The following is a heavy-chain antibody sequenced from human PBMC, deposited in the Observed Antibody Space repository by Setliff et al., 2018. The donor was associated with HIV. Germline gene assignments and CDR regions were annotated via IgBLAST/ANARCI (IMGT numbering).Heavy chain of an antibody. CDR2: IYNTGRT. J-gene: IGHJ4*02. Sequence: SETLSLTCSVSGDSITRGSYWGWVRQPPGKGLEWLGHIYNTGRTYDNPTLKSRVTISVDTSKNQFSLELTSVTAADTAVFYCVRVSSSGYYGEGVALFDYWGQGALVTVSS. V-gene: IGHV4-38-2*02. CDR3: VRVSSSGYYGEGVALFDY. D-gene: IGHD3-22*01. CDR1: GDSITRGSY.